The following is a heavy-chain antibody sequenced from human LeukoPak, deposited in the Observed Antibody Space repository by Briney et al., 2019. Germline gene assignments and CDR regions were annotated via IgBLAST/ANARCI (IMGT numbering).Heavy chain of an antibody. V-gene: IGHV3-7*01. D-gene: IGHD3-22*01. Sequence: GGSLRLSCAASGFTFSSYWMSWVRQAPGKGLEWVAIIKQDGSEKYYVDSVKGRFTISRDNAKNSLYLQMNSLRAEDTAVYYCARDNSIVVAIDAFDIWGQGTMVTVSS. J-gene: IGHJ3*02. CDR3: ARDNSIVVAIDAFDI. CDR2: IKQDGSEK. CDR1: GFTFSSYW.